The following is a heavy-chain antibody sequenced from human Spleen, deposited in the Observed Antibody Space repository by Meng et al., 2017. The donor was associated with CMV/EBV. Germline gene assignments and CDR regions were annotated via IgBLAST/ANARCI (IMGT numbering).Heavy chain of an antibody. CDR2: INPSSGAT. Sequence: ASVKVSCKASGYTFTGYYIHWVRQAPGQGLEWMGWINPSSGATDYAQKFQGRVTMTRDTSINTAYLELNSLTSDDTAVYYCAKLAYISAWNAFRWIDPWGQGTLVTVSS. D-gene: IGHD6-19*01. CDR1: GYTFTGYY. CDR3: AKLAYISAWNAFRWIDP. V-gene: IGHV1-2*02. J-gene: IGHJ5*02.